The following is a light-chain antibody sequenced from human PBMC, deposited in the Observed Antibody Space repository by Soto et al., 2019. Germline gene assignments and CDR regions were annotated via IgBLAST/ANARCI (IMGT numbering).Light chain of an antibody. V-gene: IGKV1-5*03. Sequence: DTHITKSSSTLTASVGDRSTITYRAIQSISSWLAWYQQKLEKALKLLIYEASSLETGVPLRFSGSGSGTEFTLTISSLQPDDFATYYCHQYNSYPGASGHGTRVDI. CDR3: HQYNSYPGA. J-gene: IGKJ1*01. CDR1: QSISSW. CDR2: EAS.